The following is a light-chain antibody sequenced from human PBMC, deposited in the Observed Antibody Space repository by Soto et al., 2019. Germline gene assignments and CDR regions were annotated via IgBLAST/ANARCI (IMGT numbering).Light chain of an antibody. V-gene: IGLV2-8*01. CDR2: EVS. CDR3: SSYAGSNNLGV. Sequence: QSALTQPPSASGSRGQSVTISCTGTSSDVGGYNYVSWYQQHPGKAPKLMIYEVSKRPSGVPDRFSGSKSGNTASLTVSGLQPEDGADYYCSSYAGSNNLGVFGGGTKLTVL. J-gene: IGLJ3*02. CDR1: SSDVGGYNY.